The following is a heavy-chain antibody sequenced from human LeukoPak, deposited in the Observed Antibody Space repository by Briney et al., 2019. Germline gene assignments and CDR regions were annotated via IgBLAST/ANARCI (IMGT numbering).Heavy chain of an antibody. CDR3: ARAPGYGAAYYFDY. CDR1: GFTFSTYA. D-gene: IGHD1-1*01. CDR2: ISGTGGST. J-gene: IGHJ4*02. Sequence: GSLRLSCAASGFTFSTYAMTWVRQAPGKGLEWVSLISGTGGSTYYADSVKGRFTISRDNSKNTLYLQMNSLRAEDTAVYYCARAPGYGAAYYFDYWGQGTLVTVSS. V-gene: IGHV3-23*01.